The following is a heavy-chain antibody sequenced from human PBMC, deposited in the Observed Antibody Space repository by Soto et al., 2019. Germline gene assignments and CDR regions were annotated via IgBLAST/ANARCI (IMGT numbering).Heavy chain of an antibody. Sequence: QVQLVESGGGVVQPGRSLRLSCAASGFSFSNYAMHWVRQAPGKGLEWVAVTSYDGTNKFEAVSVKGRFTISRDNSKNTLYVQMDSLRADDTAVYYCARGHGIRSSCQWGYGMDVWGQGTTVTVSS. V-gene: IGHV3-30-3*01. D-gene: IGHD6-13*01. J-gene: IGHJ6*02. CDR2: TSYDGTNK. CDR3: ARGHGIRSSCQWGYGMDV. CDR1: GFSFSNYA.